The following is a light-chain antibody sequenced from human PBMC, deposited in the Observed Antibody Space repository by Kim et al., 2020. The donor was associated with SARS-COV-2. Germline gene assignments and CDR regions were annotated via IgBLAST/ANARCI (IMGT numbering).Light chain of an antibody. CDR2: DTS. J-gene: IGKJ1*01. Sequence: DIQMTQSPSTLSASVGDRVTIACRASQSVSGRVAWYQQKAGKAPELLMYDTSTLEPGVPSRFSGSESGTDFTLTISSLQPDDFATYYCQQYSSYSRTFGQGTRVDIK. CDR1: QSVSGR. V-gene: IGKV1-5*03. CDR3: QQYSSYSRT.